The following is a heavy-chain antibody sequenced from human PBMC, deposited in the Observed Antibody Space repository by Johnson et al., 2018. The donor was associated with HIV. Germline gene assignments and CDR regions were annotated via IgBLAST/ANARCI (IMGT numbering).Heavy chain of an antibody. J-gene: IGHJ3*02. Sequence: VQLVESGGGLVQPGGSLRLSCAASGFTFSSYWMSWVRQAPGKGLEWVANIKQDGSEKYYVDSVKGRFTISRDNSKNTLYLQMNSLRAEDTAIYYCAKSRAGGDYDAFDIWGQGTMVTVSS. D-gene: IGHD2-21*01. CDR3: AKSRAGGDYDAFDI. CDR2: IKQDGSEK. V-gene: IGHV3-7*03. CDR1: GFTFSSYW.